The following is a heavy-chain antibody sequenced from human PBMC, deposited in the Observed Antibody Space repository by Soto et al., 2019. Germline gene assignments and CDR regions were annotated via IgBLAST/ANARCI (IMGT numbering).Heavy chain of an antibody. CDR1: GYSFTSYW. Sequence: GESLKISCTGLGYSFTSYWIGWVRPMPGKGLEWMGIIYPGDSDTRYSPSFQGQVTISADKSISTVYLQWSSLKASDTAMYYCARGYCTTNICDPWFDPWGQGTLVTVSS. CDR2: IYPGDSDT. V-gene: IGHV5-51*01. CDR3: ARGYCTTNICDPWFDP. D-gene: IGHD2-8*01. J-gene: IGHJ5*02.